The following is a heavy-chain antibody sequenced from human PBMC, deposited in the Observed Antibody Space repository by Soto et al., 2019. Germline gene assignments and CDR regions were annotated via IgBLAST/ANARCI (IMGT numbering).Heavy chain of an antibody. V-gene: IGHV1-2*02. J-gene: IGHJ4*02. CDR2: VNSKSGGT. CDR1: GYTFTDYY. Sequence: ASVKVSCKTSGYTFTDYYLHWVRQAPGQGLEWMGWVNSKSGGTNYAQKFQGRVSMTRDTSLNTAYMDLNSLSSDDTAVYYCAREPRPSVFSAKCFDFYYRGLRDPVTVS. D-gene: IGHD3-16*01. CDR3: AREPRPSVFSAKCFDFYY.